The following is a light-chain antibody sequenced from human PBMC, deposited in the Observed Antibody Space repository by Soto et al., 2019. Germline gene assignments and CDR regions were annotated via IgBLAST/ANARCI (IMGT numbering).Light chain of an antibody. J-gene: IGKJ1*01. V-gene: IGKV1-5*01. CDR2: DAS. CDR1: QSISNW. Sequence: DIQMTQSPSTLSASVGDRVTITCRASQSISNWLAWYQQKPGKAPKLLIYDASSLESGVPSRFSGGGFGTEFTLTISSLQPDDFGTYYCQQYNNYSTFGQGTKVDIK. CDR3: QQYNNYST.